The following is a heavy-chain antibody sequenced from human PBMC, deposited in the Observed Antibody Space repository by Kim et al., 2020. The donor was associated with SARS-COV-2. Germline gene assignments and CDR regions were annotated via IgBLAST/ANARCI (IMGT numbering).Heavy chain of an antibody. J-gene: IGHJ4*02. CDR3: ARGHTVTTGDFDY. Sequence: AQKLQGRVTMTTETSTSTAYMELRSLRSDDTAVYYCARGHTVTTGDFDYWGQGTLVTVSS. D-gene: IGHD4-17*01. V-gene: IGHV1-18*01.